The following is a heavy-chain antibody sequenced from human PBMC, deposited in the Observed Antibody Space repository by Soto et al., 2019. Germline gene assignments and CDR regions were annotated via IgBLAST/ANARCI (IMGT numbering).Heavy chain of an antibody. D-gene: IGHD6-19*01. Sequence: QVQLVQSGAEVKKPGASVKVSCKASGYTFTGYYMHWVRQAPGQGLEWMGWINPNSGGTNYAQKFQGWVTMTRDTXVXTAYMELSRLRSDDTAVYYCAREGPGIAVAGGGFDIWGQGTMVTVSS. CDR3: AREGPGIAVAGGGFDI. V-gene: IGHV1-2*04. CDR1: GYTFTGYY. J-gene: IGHJ3*02. CDR2: INPNSGGT.